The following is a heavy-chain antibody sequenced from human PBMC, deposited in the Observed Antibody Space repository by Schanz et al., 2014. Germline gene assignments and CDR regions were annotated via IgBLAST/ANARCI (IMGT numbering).Heavy chain of an antibody. CDR2: ITSFNVKT. J-gene: IGHJ4*02. D-gene: IGHD5-12*01. V-gene: IGHV1-18*01. CDR3: ARAAYGGYTSTPLRY. CDR1: GYTFSSYG. Sequence: QVQLVQSGGEVKKPGASVKVSCKASGYTFSSYGISWVRQAPGLGLEWMGWITSFNVKTNSAQSLQGRVTMTTDTSTSTAYMELRSLRSDDTAVYYCARAAYGGYTSTPLRYWGQGTLVTVSS.